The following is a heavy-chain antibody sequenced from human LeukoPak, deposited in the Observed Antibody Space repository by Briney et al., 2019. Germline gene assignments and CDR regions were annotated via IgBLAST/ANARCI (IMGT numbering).Heavy chain of an antibody. J-gene: IGHJ3*02. CDR1: GGTFSNYA. CDR2: IIPIFGTA. CDR3: ARSDAFDI. Sequence: ASVKVSCKASGGTFSNYAISWVRQAPGQGLEWMGGIIPIFGTANYAQKFRGRVTITADKSTRTAYMELSSLRSEDTAVYYCARSDAFDIWGQGTMVTVSS. V-gene: IGHV1-69*06.